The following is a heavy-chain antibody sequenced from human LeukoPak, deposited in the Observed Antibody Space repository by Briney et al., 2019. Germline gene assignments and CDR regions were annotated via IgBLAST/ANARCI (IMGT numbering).Heavy chain of an antibody. V-gene: IGHV4-39*07. CDR2: IYYTGSMYYNPSSGTT. CDR3: VRPYCGGDCYSKNNWFDP. Sequence: SETLSLTCTVSGGSISSYYWGWIRQPPGKGLEWIGSIYYTGSMYYNPSSGTTYYDPSLKGRVTISVDTSKNQFSLKVTSVTAADTAVYYCVRPYCGGDCYSKNNWFDPWGQGTLVIVSS. CDR1: GGSISSYY. J-gene: IGHJ5*02. D-gene: IGHD2-21*02.